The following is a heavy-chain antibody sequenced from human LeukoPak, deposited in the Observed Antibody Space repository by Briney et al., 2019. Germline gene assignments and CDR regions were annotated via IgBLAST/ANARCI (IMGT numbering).Heavy chain of an antibody. Sequence: GGSLRLSCAASGFTFSSYGMHWVRQAPGKGLEWVAFIRYDGSNKYYADSVKGRFTISRDNSKNTLYLQMNSLRAEDTAVYYCASSMRDGYNQDDYWGQGTLVTVSS. CDR3: ASSMRDGYNQDDY. CDR2: IRYDGSNK. CDR1: GFTFSSYG. V-gene: IGHV3-30*02. J-gene: IGHJ4*02. D-gene: IGHD5-24*01.